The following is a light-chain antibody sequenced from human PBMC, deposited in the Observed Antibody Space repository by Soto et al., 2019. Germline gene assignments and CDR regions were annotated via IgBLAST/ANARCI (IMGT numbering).Light chain of an antibody. J-gene: IGLJ1*01. V-gene: IGLV2-23*03. CDR3: CSYAGTATV. Sequence: QSALTQPASVSGSPGQSITISCTGTNSDVESYNLVSWCRQHPGEAPKLIVYEGTKRPSGVSNRFSGSKSGNPASLTISGLQAEDEANYYCCSYAGTATVFGTGTKLTVL. CDR2: EGT. CDR1: NSDVESYNL.